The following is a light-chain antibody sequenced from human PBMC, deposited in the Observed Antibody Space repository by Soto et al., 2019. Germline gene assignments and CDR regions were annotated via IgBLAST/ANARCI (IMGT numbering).Light chain of an antibody. J-gene: IGKJ5*01. CDR1: QTISSW. CDR2: KAS. Sequence: DIQMTQSPSTLSASVGDRVTITCRASQTISSWLAWYQQKPGKAPKLLIYKASTLKSGVPSRFSGSGSGTEFTLTISRLQPDDFATYYCQKYNSYSLITFGQGARLEIK. V-gene: IGKV1-5*03. CDR3: QKYNSYSLIT.